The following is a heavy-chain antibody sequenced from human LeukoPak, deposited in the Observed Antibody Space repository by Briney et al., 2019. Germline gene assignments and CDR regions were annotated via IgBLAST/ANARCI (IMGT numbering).Heavy chain of an antibody. V-gene: IGHV3-23*01. CDR3: AKDRHYDSSGYYYPMNAFDI. CDR2: ISGSGGST. CDR1: GFTFSSYG. J-gene: IGHJ3*02. D-gene: IGHD3-22*01. Sequence: GGSLRLSCAASGFTFSSYGMSWVRQAPGKGLEWVSAISGSGGSTYYADSVKGRFTISRDNSKNTLYLQMNSLRAVDTAVYYCAKDRHYDSSGYYYPMNAFDIWGQGTMVTVSS.